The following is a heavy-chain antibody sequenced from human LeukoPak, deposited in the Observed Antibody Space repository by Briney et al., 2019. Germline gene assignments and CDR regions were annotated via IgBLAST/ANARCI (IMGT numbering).Heavy chain of an antibody. J-gene: IGHJ6*03. D-gene: IGHD1-14*01. V-gene: IGHV1-18*01. CDR2: ISAYNANT. CDR3: ARSGQGYYYYMDV. CDR1: GYTFTNYG. Sequence: VAAVKVSCKASGYTFTNYGISWVRQAPGQGLEWMGWISAYNANTNYAQKLQGRVTMTTDTSTSTAYMELRSLRSDDTAVYYCARSGQGYYYYMDVWGKGTTVTVSS.